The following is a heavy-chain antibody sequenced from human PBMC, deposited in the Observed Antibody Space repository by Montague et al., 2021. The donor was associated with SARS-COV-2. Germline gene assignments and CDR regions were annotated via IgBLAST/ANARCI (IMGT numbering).Heavy chain of an antibody. Sequence: CAISGDSVSSNSATWNWVRQSPSRGLKWLGRTYYRSKWYNDYAVSVRGRVTINPDTSKNQFSLQLNSVTPEDTAMYYCTSGREGNYNVMDVWGQGTTVAVS. V-gene: IGHV6-1*01. D-gene: IGHD1-1*01. CDR3: TSGREGNYNVMDV. CDR1: GDSVSSNSAT. CDR2: TYYRSKWYN. J-gene: IGHJ6*02.